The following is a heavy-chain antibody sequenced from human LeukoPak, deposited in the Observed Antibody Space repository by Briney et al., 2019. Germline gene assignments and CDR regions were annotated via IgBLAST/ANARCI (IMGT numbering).Heavy chain of an antibody. J-gene: IGHJ4*02. Sequence: PGGSPRLSCAASGFAFSIYGMGWVRQSPGKGLEWVSAISGSGGSTYYADSVKGRFTISRDNSKNTLYPQMNSLRAEDTAVYYCLRDLNWSLDQWGQGTLVTVSS. CDR2: ISGSGGST. D-gene: IGHD1-20*01. CDR3: LRDLNWSLDQ. CDR1: GFAFSIYG. V-gene: IGHV3-23*01.